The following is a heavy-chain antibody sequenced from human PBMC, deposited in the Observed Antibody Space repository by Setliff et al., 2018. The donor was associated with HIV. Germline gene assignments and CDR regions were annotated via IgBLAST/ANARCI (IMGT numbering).Heavy chain of an antibody. CDR3: ASLQADAVDV. CDR1: GYSFTSYW. J-gene: IGHJ6*02. Sequence: GESLKISCKGSGYSFTSYWIGWVRQMPGKGLEWMGIIHPRDSETRYSPSFQGQVTISADKSISTAYLQWSSLKASDTAMYYCASLQADAVDVWGQGTTVTVSS. V-gene: IGHV5-51*01. CDR2: IHPRDSET.